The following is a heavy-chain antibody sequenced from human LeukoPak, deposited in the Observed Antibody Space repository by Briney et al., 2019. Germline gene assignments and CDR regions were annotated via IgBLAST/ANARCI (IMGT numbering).Heavy chain of an antibody. J-gene: IGHJ6*03. Sequence: RSLRLSCESSGYTFSSYAMHWARQAPGKGLEWVAVISYDGGNLNYADSVKGRFTISRDNSKNMLYLQMNSLRAEDTAVYYCARDSPLVHKYYYYYYMDVWGKGTTVTVSS. CDR1: GYTFSSYA. D-gene: IGHD6-6*01. CDR3: ARDSPLVHKYYYYYYMDV. V-gene: IGHV3-30*01. CDR2: ISYDGGNL.